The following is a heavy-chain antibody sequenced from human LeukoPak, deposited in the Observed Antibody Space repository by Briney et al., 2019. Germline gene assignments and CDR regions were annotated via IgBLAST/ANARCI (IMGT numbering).Heavy chain of an antibody. CDR3: ARGPRHYYDFWNFDP. CDR2: IYTSGST. CDR1: GGSISSGSYY. V-gene: IGHV4-61*02. Sequence: PSETLSLTCTVSGGSISSGSYYWSWIRQPAGKGLEWIGRIYTSGSTNYNPSLKSRVTISVDTSKNQFSLKLSSVTAADTAVYCCARGPRHYYDFWNFDPWGQGTLVTVSS. J-gene: IGHJ5*02. D-gene: IGHD3-3*01.